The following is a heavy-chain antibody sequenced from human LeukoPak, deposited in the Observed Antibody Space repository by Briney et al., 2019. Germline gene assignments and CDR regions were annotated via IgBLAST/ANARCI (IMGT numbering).Heavy chain of an antibody. CDR2: TYYRSKWYN. Sequence: SQTLSLTCDISGDSVSNNRAAWNWIRQSPSRGLEWLGRTYYRSKWYNNYAVSVKSRITITPHTSNNQFSLQLNSVTPEDTAVYYCARDRSGDLEFDYWGQGNLVTVSS. CDR1: GDSVSNNRAA. J-gene: IGHJ4*02. D-gene: IGHD7-27*01. V-gene: IGHV6-1*01. CDR3: ARDRSGDLEFDY.